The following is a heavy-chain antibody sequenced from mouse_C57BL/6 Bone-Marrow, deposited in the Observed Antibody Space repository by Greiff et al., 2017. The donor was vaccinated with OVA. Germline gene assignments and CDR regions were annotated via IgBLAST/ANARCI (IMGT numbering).Heavy chain of an antibody. J-gene: IGHJ4*01. CDR2: IDPSDSET. D-gene: IGHD1-1*01. Sequence: VQLQQPGAELVRPGSSVTLSCKASGYTFTSYCMHWVKQTPIKGLEWIGNIDPSDSETHYNQQFKDKATLTVDKSSRTAYIQRSSLTSEDTAVYYGAGGYDGSSDRDYAMDYWGQGTAVTVSA. V-gene: IGHV1-52*01. CDR1: GYTFTSYC. CDR3: AGGYDGSSDRDYAMDY.